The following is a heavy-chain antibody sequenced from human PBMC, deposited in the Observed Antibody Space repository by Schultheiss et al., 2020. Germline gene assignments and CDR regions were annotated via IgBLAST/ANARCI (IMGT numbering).Heavy chain of an antibody. D-gene: IGHD6-19*01. CDR1: GFTFSSYA. CDR3: AKGLGIVAGETDY. V-gene: IGHV3-23*01. CDR2: ISGSGGST. J-gene: IGHJ4*02. Sequence: GGSLRLSCAASGFTFSSYAVTWVRQAPGKGLEWVSAISGSGGSTYYADSVKGRFTISRDNSKNTLYLQMNSLRAEDTAVYYCAKGLGIVAGETDYWGQGTLVIVYS.